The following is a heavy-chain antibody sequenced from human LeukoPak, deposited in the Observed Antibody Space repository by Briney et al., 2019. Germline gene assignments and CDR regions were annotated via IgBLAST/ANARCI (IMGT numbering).Heavy chain of an antibody. CDR1: GFTFSSYS. CDR2: ISSSSSYI. D-gene: IGHD3-22*01. V-gene: IGHV3-21*01. J-gene: IGHJ4*02. Sequence: GGSLRLSCAASGFTFSSYSMNWVRQAPGKGLEWVSSISSSSSYIYYADSVEGRFTISRDNAKNSLYLQMNSLRAEDTAVYYCATNYYDSSGYVDYWGQRTLVTVSS. CDR3: ATNYYDSSGYVDY.